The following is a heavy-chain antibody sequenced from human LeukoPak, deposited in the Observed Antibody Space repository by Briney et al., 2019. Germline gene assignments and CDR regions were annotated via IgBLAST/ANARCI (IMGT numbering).Heavy chain of an antibody. V-gene: IGHV3-21*01. CDR3: ARDLSNDSSGYYSDYYYYYMDV. CDR1: GFTFSSYS. J-gene: IGHJ6*03. CDR2: ISSSSSYI. D-gene: IGHD3-22*01. Sequence: PGGSLRLSCAASGFTFSSYSMNWVRQAPGKGLEWVSSISSSSSYIYYADSVKGRFTISRDNAKNSLYLQMNSLRAEDTAVYYCARDLSNDSSGYYSDYYYYYMDVWGKGTTVTVSS.